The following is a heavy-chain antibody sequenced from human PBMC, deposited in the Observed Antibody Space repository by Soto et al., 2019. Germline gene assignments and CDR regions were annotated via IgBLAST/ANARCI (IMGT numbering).Heavy chain of an antibody. CDR2: IIAIFGTP. V-gene: IGHV1-69*01. Sequence: QVQLVQSGAEIKKPGSSVKVSCKASGGTFSSYAISWVRQAPGQGLEWMGGIIAIFGTPNYAQKFQGTITITADESTSTAYMELSSLRSEDTGVYYCARVTKSYYYYYGMDVWCKGTTVTVSS. CDR3: ARVTKSYYYYYGMDV. J-gene: IGHJ6*04. CDR1: GGTFSSYA.